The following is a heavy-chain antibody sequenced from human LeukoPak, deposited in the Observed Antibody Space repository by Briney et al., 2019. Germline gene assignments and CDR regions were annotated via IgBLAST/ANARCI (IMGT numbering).Heavy chain of an antibody. Sequence: SVKVSCKASGGTFSSYAISWVRQAPGQGLEWMGRIIPIFGTANYAQKFQGRVTITTDESTSTAYMELSSLRSEDTAVYYCARVAFLGPYYYYYVDVWGKGTTVAVSS. CDR3: ARVAFLGPYYYYYVDV. CDR1: GGTFSSYA. D-gene: IGHD7-27*01. V-gene: IGHV1-69*05. J-gene: IGHJ6*03. CDR2: IIPIFGTA.